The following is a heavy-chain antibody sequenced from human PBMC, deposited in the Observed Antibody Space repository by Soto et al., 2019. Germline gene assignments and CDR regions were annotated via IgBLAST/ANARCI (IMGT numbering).Heavy chain of an antibody. V-gene: IGHV3-23*01. J-gene: IGHJ6*02. CDR1: GFTFSSYA. D-gene: IGHD1-26*01. CDR2: ISGSGGST. CDR3: AKEGWELGPTYYYYGMDV. Sequence: GSLRLSCAASGFTFSSYAMSWVRQAPGKGLEWVSAISGSGGSTYYADSVKGRFTISRDNSKNTLYLQMNSLRAEDTAVYYCAKEGWELGPTYYYYGMDVWGQGTTVTVSS.